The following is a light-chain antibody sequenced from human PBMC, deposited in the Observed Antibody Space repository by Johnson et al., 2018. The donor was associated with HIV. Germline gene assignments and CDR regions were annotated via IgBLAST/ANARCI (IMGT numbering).Light chain of an antibody. CDR3: VGWDSSLSGYV. J-gene: IGLJ1*01. CDR1: SSNIGNNY. V-gene: IGLV1-51*02. Sequence: QSVLTQPPSVSAAPGQKVTISCSGSSSNIGNNYVSWYQQFPGTAPKLLIYENNKRPSGIPDRFSGSKSGTSATLGITGLQTGDEADYYGVGWDSSLSGYVFGTGTTVPVL. CDR2: ENN.